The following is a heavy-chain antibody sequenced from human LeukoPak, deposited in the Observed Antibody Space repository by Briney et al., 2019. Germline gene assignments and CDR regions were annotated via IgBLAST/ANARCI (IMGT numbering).Heavy chain of an antibody. V-gene: IGHV3-23*01. CDR1: GFTFSSYA. CDR3: AKAVPYYDFWSGYPFDY. Sequence: GGSLRLSCAASGFTFSSYAMSWVRQAPGKGLEWVSAISGSGGSTYYADSVKGRFTISRDNSKNTLYLQMNSLRAEGTAVYYCAKAVPYYDFWSGYPFDYWGQGTLVTVSS. D-gene: IGHD3-3*01. CDR2: ISGSGGST. J-gene: IGHJ4*02.